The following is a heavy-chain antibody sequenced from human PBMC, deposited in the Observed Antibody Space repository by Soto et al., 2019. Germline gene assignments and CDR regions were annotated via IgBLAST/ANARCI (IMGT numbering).Heavy chain of an antibody. CDR2: IIPIFGTA. Sequence: QVQLVQSGAEVKKPGSSVKVSCKASGGTFSSYAISWVRQAPGQGLEWMGGIIPIFGTANYAQKFQGRVTITADESTSTAYMELSSLRSEDTAVYYCARDPPGYYDSSGYCGWFDPWGQGTLVTVSS. J-gene: IGHJ5*02. CDR3: ARDPPGYYDSSGYCGWFDP. CDR1: GGTFSSYA. D-gene: IGHD3-22*01. V-gene: IGHV1-69*12.